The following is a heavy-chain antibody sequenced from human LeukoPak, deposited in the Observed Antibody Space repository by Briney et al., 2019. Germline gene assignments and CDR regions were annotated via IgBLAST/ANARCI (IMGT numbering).Heavy chain of an antibody. CDR1: GFTFSSYG. D-gene: IGHD1-26*01. Sequence: GRSMRLSCAASGFTFSSYGMHWVRQAPGKGLEWVAVISYDGSNKYYADSVKGRFTISRDNSKNTLYLQMNRLRAEHTPVYYCAKDLNSAPRDIWGQGTMVTVSS. V-gene: IGHV3-30*18. CDR3: AKDLNSAPRDI. J-gene: IGHJ3*02. CDR2: ISYDGSNK.